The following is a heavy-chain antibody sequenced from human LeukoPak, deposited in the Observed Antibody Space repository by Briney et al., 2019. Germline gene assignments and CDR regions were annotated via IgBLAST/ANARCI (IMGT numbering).Heavy chain of an antibody. CDR3: ARAQYGWFDP. V-gene: IGHV4-59*01. CDR2: IYYSGST. J-gene: IGHJ5*02. Sequence: SETLSLTCTVSGGSISSYYWSWIRQPPGKGLEWIGYIYYSGSTNYNPSLKSRVTISVDTSKNQFSLKLSSVTAADTAVYYCARAQYGWFDPWGQGTLVTVSS. CDR1: GGSISSYY. D-gene: IGHD4-17*01.